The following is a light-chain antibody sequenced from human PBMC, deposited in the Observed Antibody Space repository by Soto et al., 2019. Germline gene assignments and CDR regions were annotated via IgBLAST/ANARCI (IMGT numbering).Light chain of an antibody. CDR3: QSYDSSLSAVV. Sequence: QCALTQPPSVSGAPGQRVTISCTGSSFDIGADYDVHWYQQLPGTAPKLLIYGNSNRPSGVPDRFSGSKSGTSASLAITGLQAEDEADYYCQSYDSSLSAVVFGGGTKLTGL. CDR2: GNS. J-gene: IGLJ3*02. CDR1: SFDIGADYD. V-gene: IGLV1-40*01.